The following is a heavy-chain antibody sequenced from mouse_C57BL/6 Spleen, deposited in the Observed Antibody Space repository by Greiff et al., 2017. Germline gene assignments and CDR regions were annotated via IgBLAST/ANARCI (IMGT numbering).Heavy chain of an antibody. Sequence: VKLQESGPELVKPGASVKLSCKASGYAFSSSWMNWVKQRPGKGLEWIGRIYPGDGDTNYNGKFKGKATLTADKSSSTAYMQLSSLTSEDSAVYFCARWDYSNCYWGQGTTLTVSS. J-gene: IGHJ2*01. D-gene: IGHD2-5*01. CDR1: GYAFSSSW. CDR2: IYPGDGDT. CDR3: ARWDYSNCY. V-gene: IGHV1-82*01.